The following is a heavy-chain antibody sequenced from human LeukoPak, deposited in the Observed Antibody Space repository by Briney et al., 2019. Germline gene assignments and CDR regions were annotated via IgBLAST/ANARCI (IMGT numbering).Heavy chain of an antibody. CDR1: GYTFTGYY. CDR2: INPNSGST. CDR3: ARFPSPYYYDSGVDY. J-gene: IGHJ4*02. D-gene: IGHD3-22*01. Sequence: GASVKVSCTASGYTFTGYYMHWVRQAPGQGLEWMGWINPNSGSTNYAQKFQGRVTMTRDTSISTAYMELSRLRSDDTAVYYCARFPSPYYYDSGVDYWGQGTLVTVSS. V-gene: IGHV1-2*02.